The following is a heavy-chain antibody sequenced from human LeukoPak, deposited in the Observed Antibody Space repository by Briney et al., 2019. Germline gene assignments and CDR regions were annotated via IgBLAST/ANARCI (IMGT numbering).Heavy chain of an antibody. D-gene: IGHD2-21*01. CDR1: GIPFSSFG. CDR2: IWYDGSNK. Sequence: GGSLRLSCAAPGIPFSSFGMHWLRQAPGKGLEWVAFIWYDGSNKYYADSVKGRFTISRDNSKNTLYLQMNSLTAEDTAVYYCARGVVGDVFDIWGQGTMVTVSS. J-gene: IGHJ3*02. CDR3: ARGVVGDVFDI. V-gene: IGHV3-33*01.